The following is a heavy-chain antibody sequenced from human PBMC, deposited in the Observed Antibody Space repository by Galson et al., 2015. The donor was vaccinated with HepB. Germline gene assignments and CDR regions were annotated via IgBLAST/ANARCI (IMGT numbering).Heavy chain of an antibody. V-gene: IGHV4-39*01. CDR2: IYYSGRT. Sequence: TLSLTCTVSGGSISSTNYYWGWIRQPPGKGLEWIGNIYYSGRTYYNPSPKSRVTISVDTSKNQFSLKLSSVTAADTAVYYCARLHYDFWSGYSDYWGQGTLVTVSS. J-gene: IGHJ4*02. CDR1: GGSISSTNYY. D-gene: IGHD3-3*01. CDR3: ARLHYDFWSGYSDY.